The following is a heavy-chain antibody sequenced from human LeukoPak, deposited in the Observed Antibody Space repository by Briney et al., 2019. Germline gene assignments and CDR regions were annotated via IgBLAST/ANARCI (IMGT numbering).Heavy chain of an antibody. CDR2: IRSKAYGGTT. V-gene: IGHV3-49*04. J-gene: IGHJ4*02. CDR1: GFTFGDYA. CDR3: TRSLGSYYYGSGSYYPLDY. D-gene: IGHD3-10*01. Sequence: GGSLRLSCTASGFTFGDYAMSWVRQAPGKGLEWVGFIRSKAYGGTTEYAASVKGRSTISRDDSKSIAYLQMNSLKTEDTAVYYCTRSLGSYYYGSGSYYPLDYWGQGTLVTVSS.